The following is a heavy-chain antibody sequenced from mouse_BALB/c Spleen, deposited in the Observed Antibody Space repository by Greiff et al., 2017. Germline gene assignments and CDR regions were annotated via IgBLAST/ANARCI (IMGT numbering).Heavy chain of an antibody. D-gene: IGHD2-4*01. CDR2: IWAGGST. CDR1: GFSLTSYG. J-gene: IGHJ2*01. CDR3: AREGDDYVFDY. V-gene: IGHV2-9*02. Sequence: VQLQQSGPGLVAPSQSLSITCTVSGFSLTSYGVHWVRQPPGKGLEWLGVIWAGGSTNYNSALMSRLSISKDNSKSQVFLKMNSLQTDDTAMYYCAREGDDYVFDYWGQGTTLTVSS.